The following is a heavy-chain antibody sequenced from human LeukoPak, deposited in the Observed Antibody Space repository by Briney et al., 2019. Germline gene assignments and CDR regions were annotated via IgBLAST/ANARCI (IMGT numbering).Heavy chain of an antibody. CDR2: ISGSGGST. J-gene: IGHJ5*02. Sequence: PGGSLRLSCAAPGFTFSSYGMSWVRQAPGKGLEWVSAISGSGGSTYYADSVKGRFTISRGNSKNTLYLQMNSLRAEDTAVYYCAKEGSYYDILTGPQIPFDPWGQGTLVTVSS. CDR3: AKEGSYYDILTGPQIPFDP. D-gene: IGHD3-9*01. CDR1: GFTFSSYG. V-gene: IGHV3-23*01.